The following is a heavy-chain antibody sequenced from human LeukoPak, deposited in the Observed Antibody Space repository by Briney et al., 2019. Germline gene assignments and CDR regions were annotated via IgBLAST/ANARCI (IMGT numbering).Heavy chain of an antibody. J-gene: IGHJ3*02. D-gene: IGHD3-9*01. CDR1: GFTFSSYG. CDR2: ISGSGSST. V-gene: IGHV3-23*01. Sequence: PGGSLRLSCAASGFTFSSYGMSWVRQAPGKGLEWVSAISGSGSSTYYADSVKGRFTISRDNSKNTLYLQMNSLRAEDTAVYYCAKDLDAYYDILTGYGNAFDIWGQGTMVTVSS. CDR3: AKDLDAYYDILTGYGNAFDI.